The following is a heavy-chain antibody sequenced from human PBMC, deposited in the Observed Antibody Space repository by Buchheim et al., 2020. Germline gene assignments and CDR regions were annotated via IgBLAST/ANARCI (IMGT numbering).Heavy chain of an antibody. CDR1: GGSISSDSKH. J-gene: IGHJ6*02. V-gene: IGHV4-61*02. D-gene: IGHD3-3*01. Sequence: QVQLQESGPGLVKPSQTLSLTCTVSGGSISSDSKHWSWIRQPAGKGLEWIGRIYTSGSTNYNPSLKSLVTISVDTSKNQFSLKLSSGTAADTAVYYCARWVEYYDFWSGPAPYYGMDVWGQGTT. CDR3: ARWVEYYDFWSGPAPYYGMDV. CDR2: IYTSGST.